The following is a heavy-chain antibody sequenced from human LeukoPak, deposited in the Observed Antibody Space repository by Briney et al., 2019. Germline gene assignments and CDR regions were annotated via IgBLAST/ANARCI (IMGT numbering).Heavy chain of an antibody. CDR1: GYTLTELS. V-gene: IGHV1-24*01. Sequence: ASVKVSCKVSGYTLTELSMHWVRQAPGKGPEWMGGFDPEDGETIYAQKFQGRVTMTEDTSTDTAYMELSSLRSEDTAVYYCATVYFTMIVVAPRIDAFDIWGQGTMVTVSS. CDR2: FDPEDGET. J-gene: IGHJ3*02. D-gene: IGHD3-22*01. CDR3: ATVYFTMIVVAPRIDAFDI.